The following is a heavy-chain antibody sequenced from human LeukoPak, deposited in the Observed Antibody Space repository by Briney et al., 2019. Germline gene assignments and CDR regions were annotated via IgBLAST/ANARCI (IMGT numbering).Heavy chain of an antibody. J-gene: IGHJ6*02. Sequence: SETLSLTCTVSGGSISSDYWSWIRQSPGKGLEWIGYIYYSRSTNYNPSFESRVTISKDTSKNQVSLKLSSVTAADTAVYYCARPWQYYYYGMDVWGQGITVTVSS. D-gene: IGHD5-24*01. V-gene: IGHV4-59*08. CDR1: GGSISSDY. CDR3: ARPWQYYYYGMDV. CDR2: IYYSRST.